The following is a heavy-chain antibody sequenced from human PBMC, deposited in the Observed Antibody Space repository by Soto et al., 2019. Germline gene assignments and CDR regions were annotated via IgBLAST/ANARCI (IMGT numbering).Heavy chain of an antibody. V-gene: IGHV3-66*01. J-gene: IGHJ4*02. D-gene: IGHD6-19*01. CDR1: GFTVSSNY. Sequence: EVQLVESGGGLVQPGGSLRLSCAASGFTVSSNYMSWVRRAQGKGLEWVSVIESGGSTYYADSVKGRFTISRDNSKNTLYLQMNRLRAEDTAVYYCARGTDSGWWTYYFDYWGQGTLVNGSS. CDR2: IESGGST. CDR3: ARGTDSGWWTYYFDY.